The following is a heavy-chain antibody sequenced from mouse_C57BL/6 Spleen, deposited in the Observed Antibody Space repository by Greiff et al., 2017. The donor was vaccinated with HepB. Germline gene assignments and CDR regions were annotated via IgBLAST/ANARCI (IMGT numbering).Heavy chain of an antibody. J-gene: IGHJ1*03. CDR3: ARSRVPHWYFDV. CDR2: INPNNGGT. Sequence: EVQLQQSGPELVKPGASVKISCKASGYTFTDYYMNWVKQSHGKSLEWIGDINPNNGGTSYNQKFKGKATLTVDKSSSTAYMELRSLTSEDSAVYYCARSRVPHWYFDVWGTGTTVTVSS. V-gene: IGHV1-26*01. CDR1: GYTFTDYY. D-gene: IGHD2-14*01.